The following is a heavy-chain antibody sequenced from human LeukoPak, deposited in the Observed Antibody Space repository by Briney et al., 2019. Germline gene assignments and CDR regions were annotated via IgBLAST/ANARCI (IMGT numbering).Heavy chain of an antibody. V-gene: IGHV1-46*01. D-gene: IGHD6-13*01. Sequence: ASVKVSCKASGYTFTSYYMHWVRQAPGQGLEWMGMINPSGGSTSYAQKFQGRVTMTRDMSTSTVYMELSSLRSEDTAVYYCARGGEWGIAAAGILRNWFDPWGQGTLVTVSS. J-gene: IGHJ5*02. CDR1: GYTFTSYY. CDR3: ARGGEWGIAAAGILRNWFDP. CDR2: INPSGGST.